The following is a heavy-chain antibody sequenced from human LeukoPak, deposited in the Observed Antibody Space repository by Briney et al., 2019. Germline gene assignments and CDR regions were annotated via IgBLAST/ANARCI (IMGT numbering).Heavy chain of an antibody. Sequence: GGSLRLSCAASGFTFDDYAMHWVRQAPGKGLEWVSGISWNSGSIGYAGSVKGRFTISRDNSKNTLYLQMNSLRAEDTAIYYCAKNGDRGAYCTGGTCYPYFYYYMDVWGKGTTVTI. CDR3: AKNGDRGAYCTGGTCYPYFYYYMDV. D-gene: IGHD2-15*01. CDR1: GFTFDDYA. V-gene: IGHV3-9*01. CDR2: ISWNSGSI. J-gene: IGHJ6*03.